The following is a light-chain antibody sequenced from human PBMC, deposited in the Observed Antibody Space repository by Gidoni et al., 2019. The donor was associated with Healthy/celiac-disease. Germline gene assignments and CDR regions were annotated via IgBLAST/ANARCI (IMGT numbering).Light chain of an antibody. J-gene: IGKJ4*01. V-gene: IGKV3-20*01. CDR3: QQYGSSLGIT. Sequence: IVLTQSPGTLSLSPGERATLSCRASQSVSSSYLAWYQQKPGQAPRLLIYGASSRATGIPDRFSGSGSGTDFTLTISRLEPEDFALYYCQQYGSSLGITFGGGTKVEIK. CDR1: QSVSSSY. CDR2: GAS.